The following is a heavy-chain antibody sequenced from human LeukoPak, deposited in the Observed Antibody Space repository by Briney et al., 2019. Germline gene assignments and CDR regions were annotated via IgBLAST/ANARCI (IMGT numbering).Heavy chain of an antibody. Sequence: SETLSLTCTVSGGSISSSHYYWGWIRQTPGKGLEWIGTIYYSGTTYYNPSLESRATISEDTSKNQFSLTLRSVTAADTAVYYCARVSDGSGSYYFDYWGQGTLVTVSS. CDR3: ARVSDGSGSYYFDY. CDR1: GGSISSSHYY. D-gene: IGHD3-10*01. V-gene: IGHV4-39*01. CDR2: IYYSGTT. J-gene: IGHJ4*02.